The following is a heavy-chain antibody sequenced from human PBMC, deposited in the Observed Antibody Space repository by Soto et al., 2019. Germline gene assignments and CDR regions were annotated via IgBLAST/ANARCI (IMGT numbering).Heavy chain of an antibody. CDR3: ASGIAV. J-gene: IGHJ6*03. Sequence: PSDTLSLTCSVSGDSISSSSYYWGWIRQPPGKGLEWIGSIYYSGSTYYNPSLRSRVTISVDTSKNQFSLKLSSVTAADTAVYYCASGIAVWGKGPTVTVSS. V-gene: IGHV4-39*01. CDR1: GDSISSSSYY. CDR2: IYYSGST.